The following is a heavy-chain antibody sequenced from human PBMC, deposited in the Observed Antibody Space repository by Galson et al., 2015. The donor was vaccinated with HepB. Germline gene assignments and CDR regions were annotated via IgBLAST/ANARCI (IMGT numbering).Heavy chain of an antibody. CDR2: ISSSSSYI. D-gene: IGHD3-22*01. CDR3: ARDSGDYDSSGYSPYDY. CDR1: GFTFSSYS. J-gene: IGHJ4*02. Sequence: SLRLSCAASGFTFSSYSMNWVRQAPGKGLEWVSSISSSSSYIYYADSVKGRFTISRDNAKNSLYLQMNSLRAEDTAVYYCARDSGDYDSSGYSPYDYWGQGTLVTVSS. V-gene: IGHV3-21*01.